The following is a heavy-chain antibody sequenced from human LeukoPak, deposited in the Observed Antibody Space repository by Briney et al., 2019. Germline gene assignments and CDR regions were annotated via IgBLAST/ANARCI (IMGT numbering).Heavy chain of an antibody. CDR3: AREYPYSSSWYSYYYYYYYMDV. Sequence: PSETLSLTCTVSGGSISSYYWSWIRQPAGKGLEWIGRIYTSGSTNYNPSLKSRVTMSVDTSKNQFSLKLSSVTAADTAVYYCAREYPYSSSWYSYYYYYYYMDVWGKGTTVTISS. CDR2: IYTSGST. D-gene: IGHD6-13*01. V-gene: IGHV4-4*07. J-gene: IGHJ6*03. CDR1: GGSISSYY.